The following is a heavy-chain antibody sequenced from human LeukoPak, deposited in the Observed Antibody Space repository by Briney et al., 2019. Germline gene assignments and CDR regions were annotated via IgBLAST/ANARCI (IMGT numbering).Heavy chain of an antibody. Sequence: SETLSLTCAAYGGSFSGYYWSWIRQPPGKGLEWIGENNHSGSTNYNPSLKSRVTISVDTSKNQFSLKLSSVTAADTAVYYCAVLYYYDSSGYSHFDYWGQGTLVTVSS. CDR3: AVLYYYDSSGYSHFDY. D-gene: IGHD3-22*01. CDR2: NNHSGST. J-gene: IGHJ4*02. CDR1: GGSFSGYY. V-gene: IGHV4-34*01.